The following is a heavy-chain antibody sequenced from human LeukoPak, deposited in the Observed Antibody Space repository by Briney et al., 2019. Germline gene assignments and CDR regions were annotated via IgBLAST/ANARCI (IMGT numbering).Heavy chain of an antibody. CDR2: ISGGGGST. Sequence: GGTLRLSCAASGFTFSSYGMSWVRQAPGKGLEWVSAISGGGGSTYYADSVKGRFTISRDNSKNTLYMQMNRLRAEDTAVYYCAKGGRSSSWSDYYYYMDVWGKGTTVTISS. D-gene: IGHD6-13*01. V-gene: IGHV3-23*01. CDR1: GFTFSSYG. CDR3: AKGGRSSSWSDYYYYMDV. J-gene: IGHJ6*03.